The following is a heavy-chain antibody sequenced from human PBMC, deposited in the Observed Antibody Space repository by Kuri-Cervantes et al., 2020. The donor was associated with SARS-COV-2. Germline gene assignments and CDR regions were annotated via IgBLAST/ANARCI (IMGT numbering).Heavy chain of an antibody. J-gene: IGHJ4*02. V-gene: IGHV3-21*01. D-gene: IGHD2-15*01. Sequence: GESLMISCAASGFTFSSYSMNWVRQAPGKGLECVSSISSSSSYLYYSDSVKGRFTISRDKAKNSLYLQINSLRAEDTAVYYCARDRGPASKSYSDYWGQGTLVTVSS. CDR2: ISSSSSYL. CDR1: GFTFSSYS. CDR3: ARDRGPASKSYSDY.